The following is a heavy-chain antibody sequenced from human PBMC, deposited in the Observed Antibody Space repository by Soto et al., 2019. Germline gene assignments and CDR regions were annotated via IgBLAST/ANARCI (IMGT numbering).Heavy chain of an antibody. CDR2: IYYSGST. Sequence: PSDTLSLTFTVSGCSISSYYWSWIRQPPGKGLEWIGYIYYSGSTNYNPSLKSRVTISVDTSKNQFSLKLSSVTAADTAVYYCARGSTGTTSDYWGQGTLVTVSS. CDR3: ARGSTGTTSDY. J-gene: IGHJ4*02. CDR1: GCSISSYY. D-gene: IGHD1-1*01. V-gene: IGHV4-59*01.